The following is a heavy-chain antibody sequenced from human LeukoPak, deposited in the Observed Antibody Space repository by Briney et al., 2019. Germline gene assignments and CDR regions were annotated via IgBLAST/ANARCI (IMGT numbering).Heavy chain of an antibody. J-gene: IGHJ2*01. V-gene: IGHV3-13*01. CDR2: IGVTGDT. CDR1: GFTFSKDD. D-gene: IGHD2-15*01. CDR3: TKGFCGSRAACAGGSYYDF. Sequence: GGSLRLSCAASGFTFSKDDFHWVRHAPGKGLEWVAAIGVTGDTYYADSVKGRFTISREDAANTLYLQMRSLGAGDTALYYCTKGFCGSRAACAGGSYYDFWGRGALVTVSS.